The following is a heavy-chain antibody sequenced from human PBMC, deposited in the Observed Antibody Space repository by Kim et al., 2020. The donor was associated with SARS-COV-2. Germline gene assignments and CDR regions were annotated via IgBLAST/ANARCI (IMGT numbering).Heavy chain of an antibody. CDR1: GGSIRSGGKF. Sequence: SETLSLTCSVSGGSIRSGGKFWTWIRQHPAKGLEWIGYISYSGNSHYSPSLRSRVSISIQTSETQFSLKLTSVTAAATAVYYCARGQSLDYWGQGILVT. V-gene: IGHV4-31*03. J-gene: IGHJ4*02. CDR3: ARGQSLDY. CDR2: ISYSGNS.